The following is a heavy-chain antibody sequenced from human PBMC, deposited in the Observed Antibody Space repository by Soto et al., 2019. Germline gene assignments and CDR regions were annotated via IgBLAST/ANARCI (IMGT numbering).Heavy chain of an antibody. V-gene: IGHV3-33*01. CDR3: ARDSKDDSSGYYAGFDY. Sequence: QVQLVESGGGVVQPGRSLRLSCAVSGFTFSSYGMNWVRQAPGKGLEWVAAIYYDGSNKYYADSVRGRFTISRDNFKNTLYLHMNSLRAEDTALYYCARDSKDDSSGYYAGFDYWGQGTLVTLSS. J-gene: IGHJ4*02. CDR1: GFTFSSYG. D-gene: IGHD3-22*01. CDR2: IYYDGSNK.